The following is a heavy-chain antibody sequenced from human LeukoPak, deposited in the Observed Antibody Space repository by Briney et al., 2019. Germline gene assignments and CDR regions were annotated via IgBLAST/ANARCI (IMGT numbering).Heavy chain of an antibody. V-gene: IGHV1-2*02. J-gene: IGHJ3*02. Sequence: GASVKVSCKASGYTFTGHHMHWVRQAPGQGLEWMGWIKPDSGDTNYAQRFHGRVTMTRDKSITTAYMELSRVRYDDTAVYYCARAREERTGNYDAFDIWGQGTMVTVSS. CDR2: IKPDSGDT. CDR3: ARAREERTGNYDAFDI. D-gene: IGHD1-1*01. CDR1: GYTFTGHH.